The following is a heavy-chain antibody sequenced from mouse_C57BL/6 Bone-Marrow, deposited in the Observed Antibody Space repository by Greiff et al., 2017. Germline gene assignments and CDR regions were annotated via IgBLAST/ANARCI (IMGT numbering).Heavy chain of an antibody. CDR3: ARNQEITAVVDYDMDY. CDR1: GFSLTSYG. V-gene: IGHV2-2*01. D-gene: IGHD1-1*01. J-gene: IGHJ4*01. CDR2: LWSGGST. Sequence: VQLQQSGPGLVQPSQSLSITCTVSGFSLTSYGVHWVRQSPGKGLEWLGVLWSGGSTDYNAAFISRLSVSKDNSKSQVFFKMNSLQADDTAIYYWARNQEITAVVDYDMDYWGQGTSVTVSS.